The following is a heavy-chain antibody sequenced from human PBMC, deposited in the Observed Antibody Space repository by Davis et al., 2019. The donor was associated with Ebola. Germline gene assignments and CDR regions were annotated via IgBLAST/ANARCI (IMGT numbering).Heavy chain of an antibody. Sequence: SVQVSCKASGGTFSSYAISWVRQAPGQGLEWMGRIIPILGIANYAQKFQGRVTITADKSTSTAYMELSSLRSEDTAVYYCARDGYSSGWYAGIDYWGQGTLVTVSS. D-gene: IGHD6-19*01. CDR2: IIPILGIA. V-gene: IGHV1-69*04. CDR1: GGTFSSYA. J-gene: IGHJ4*02. CDR3: ARDGYSSGWYAGIDY.